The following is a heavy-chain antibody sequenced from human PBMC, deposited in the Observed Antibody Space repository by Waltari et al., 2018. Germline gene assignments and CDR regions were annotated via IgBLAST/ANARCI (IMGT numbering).Heavy chain of an antibody. J-gene: IGHJ3*02. CDR1: GVSIRGSRYY. Sequence: QLQLQESGPGLVKPSETLSLTCNVSGVSIRGSRYYWGWFRQPPGKGREWIGNIFYTGSTSYNPSLQSRVTISVDTSKNHFSLKLSSVTAADTAVYYCATLETAADAFDIWGHGTMVTVSS. CDR2: IFYTGST. CDR3: ATLETAADAFDI. D-gene: IGHD2-15*01. V-gene: IGHV4-39*07.